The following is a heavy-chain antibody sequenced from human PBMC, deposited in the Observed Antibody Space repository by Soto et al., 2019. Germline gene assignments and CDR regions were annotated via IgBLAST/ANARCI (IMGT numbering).Heavy chain of an antibody. V-gene: IGHV3-7*05. CDR2: IKQDGSEK. CDR3: ARSNCSSTSCYAWYLDY. Sequence: EVQLVESGGGLVQPGGSLRLSCAASGFTFSSYWMSWVRQAPGKGLEWVANIKQDGSEKYYVDSVKGRFTISRDNAKNSLYLQMNSLRAEDTAVYYCARSNCSSTSCYAWYLDYWGQGTLVTVSS. D-gene: IGHD2-2*01. CDR1: GFTFSSYW. J-gene: IGHJ4*02.